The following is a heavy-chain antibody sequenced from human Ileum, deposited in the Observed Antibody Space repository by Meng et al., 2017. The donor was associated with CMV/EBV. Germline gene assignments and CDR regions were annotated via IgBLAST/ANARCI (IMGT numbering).Heavy chain of an antibody. J-gene: IGHJ4*02. CDR1: GYTFTTNH. V-gene: IGHV7-4-1*02. CDR2: VNTNTGNP. Sequence: SCKAYGYTFTTNHLIWVGQAPGQGHEGMGWVNTNTGNPTYARDLTGRFVFSSDTSVSTAYLQISSLKAEDTAVYYCARDGLNERYFDYWGQGTLVTVSS. CDR3: ARDGLNERYFDY.